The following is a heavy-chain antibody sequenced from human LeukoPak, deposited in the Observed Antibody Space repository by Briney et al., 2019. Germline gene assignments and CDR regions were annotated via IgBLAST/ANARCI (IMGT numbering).Heavy chain of an antibody. D-gene: IGHD3-22*01. CDR3: ARDVPAYYYDSSGYTDAFDI. CDR1: GFTSSSYG. CDR2: IWCDGSNK. V-gene: IGHV3-33*01. J-gene: IGHJ3*02. Sequence: GGSLRLSCAASGFTSSSYGMHWVRQAPGKGLEWVAVIWCDGSNKYYADSVKGRFTISRDNSKNTLYLQMNSLRAEDTAVYYCARDVPAYYYDSSGYTDAFDIWGQGTMVTVSS.